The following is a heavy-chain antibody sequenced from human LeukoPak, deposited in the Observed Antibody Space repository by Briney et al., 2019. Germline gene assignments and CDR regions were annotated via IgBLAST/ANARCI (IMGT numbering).Heavy chain of an antibody. Sequence: ASVKVSCKASGYTFTSYGISWVRQAPGQGLEWMGWISAYNGNTNYAQKLQGRVTMTTDTSTSTAYMELSSLRSEDTAVYYCARTYYYGSGSYTAPDYWGQGTLVTVSS. V-gene: IGHV1-18*01. CDR3: ARTYYYGSGSYTAPDY. CDR1: GYTFTSYG. D-gene: IGHD3-10*01. J-gene: IGHJ4*02. CDR2: ISAYNGNT.